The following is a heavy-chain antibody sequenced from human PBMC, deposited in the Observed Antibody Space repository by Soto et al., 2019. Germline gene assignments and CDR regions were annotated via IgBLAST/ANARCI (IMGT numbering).Heavy chain of an antibody. Sequence: GGSLRLSCAASGFTFSSYGMHWVRQAPGKGLEWVAVIWYDGSNKYYADSVKGRFTISRDNSKNTLYLQMNSLRAEDTAVYYCARTRFQVAALDYWGQGTLVTSPQ. V-gene: IGHV3-33*01. CDR2: IWYDGSNK. CDR1: GFTFSSYG. CDR3: ARTRFQVAALDY. D-gene: IGHD2-15*01. J-gene: IGHJ4*02.